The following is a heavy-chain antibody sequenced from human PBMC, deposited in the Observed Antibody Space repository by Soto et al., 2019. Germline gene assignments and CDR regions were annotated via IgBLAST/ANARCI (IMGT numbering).Heavy chain of an antibody. V-gene: IGHV1-2*02. D-gene: IGHD3-3*01. CDR2: INPATGAA. CDR3: ARGGGVGVAGSAAFDM. Sequence: QLHLVQSGAVVKKPGASVTVSCSASGYPVTAYYMHWVRQAPGRGLEWMGGINPATGAAKYTQTCQGRATKTRDTSTSTVFMELSGLTSEDTAVFYCARGGGVGVAGSAAFDMWGQGTLVTVSS. CDR1: GYPVTAYY. J-gene: IGHJ3*02.